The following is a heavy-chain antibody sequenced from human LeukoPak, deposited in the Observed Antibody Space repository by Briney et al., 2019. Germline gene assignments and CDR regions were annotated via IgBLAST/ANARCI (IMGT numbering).Heavy chain of an antibody. CDR1: GGSISTHY. V-gene: IGHV4-59*11. D-gene: IGHD3-22*01. J-gene: IGHJ3*02. CDR2: TYYSGST. CDR3: ARKRSAYYYDSSGPIGAFDI. Sequence: SETLSLTCTVSGGSISTHYWSWIRQPPGKGLEWTGYTYYSGSTNYNPSPKSRVTISVDTSKNQFSLKLSSVTAADTAVYYCARKRSAYYYDSSGPIGAFDIWGQGTMVTVSS.